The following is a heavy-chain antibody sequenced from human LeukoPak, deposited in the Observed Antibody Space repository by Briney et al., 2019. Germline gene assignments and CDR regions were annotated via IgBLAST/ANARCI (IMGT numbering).Heavy chain of an antibody. CDR3: ARGGGNLAFDI. V-gene: IGHV1-69*02. J-gene: IGHJ3*02. CDR2: IIPILDIV. CDR1: GGTFSSYT. Sequence: SVKVSCKGSGGTFSSYTISWVRQAPGQGLEWMGRIIPILDIVNYAQDFQGRVTINADKSTSTAYMELSSLKSDDTAAYYCARGGGNLAFDIWGQGTMVTVSS. D-gene: IGHD4-23*01.